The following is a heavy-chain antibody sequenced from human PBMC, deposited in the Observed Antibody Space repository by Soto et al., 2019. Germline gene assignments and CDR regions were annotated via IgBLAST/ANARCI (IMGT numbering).Heavy chain of an antibody. V-gene: IGHV3-23*01. Sequence: EVQLLESGGGLVQPGGSLRLSCAASGFTFSSYAMSWVRQAPGKGLEWVSAISGSGGSTYYADSVKGRFTISRDNSKNTLYLQMNSLRAEDTAVYYCAKDRGWVRFLEWLPTPYAFGIWGQGTMVTGSS. CDR2: ISGSGGST. CDR1: GFTFSSYA. CDR3: AKDRGWVRFLEWLPTPYAFGI. J-gene: IGHJ3*02. D-gene: IGHD3-3*01.